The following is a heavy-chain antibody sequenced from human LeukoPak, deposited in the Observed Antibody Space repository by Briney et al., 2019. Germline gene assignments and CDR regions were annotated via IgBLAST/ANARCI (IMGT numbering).Heavy chain of an antibody. D-gene: IGHD2-15*01. V-gene: IGHV4-59*11. CDR2: IYYSGST. Sequence: PSETLSLTCTVSGGSISSHYWSWIRQPPGKGLEWIGYIYYSGSTNYNPSLKSRVTISVDTSKNQFSLKLSSVTAADTAVYYCARGRCSGGSCSNYYYYYMDVWGKGTTVTVSS. CDR1: GGSISSHY. J-gene: IGHJ6*03. CDR3: ARGRCSGGSCSNYYYYYMDV.